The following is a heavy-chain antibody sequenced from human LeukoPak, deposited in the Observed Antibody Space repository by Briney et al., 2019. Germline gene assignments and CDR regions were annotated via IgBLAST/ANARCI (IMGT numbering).Heavy chain of an antibody. J-gene: IGHJ5*02. CDR1: GGSFSDYY. V-gene: IGHV4-34*01. CDR3: ARGPLTDLFGVVIIPSDP. D-gene: IGHD3-3*01. CDR2: INHSGST. Sequence: PSETLSLTCAVYGGSFSDYYWSWIRQPPGKGLEWIGEINHSGSTNYNPSLQSRVTISVDTSKNQFSLKLSSVTAADTAVYYCARGPLTDLFGVVIIPSDPWGQGTLVTVSS.